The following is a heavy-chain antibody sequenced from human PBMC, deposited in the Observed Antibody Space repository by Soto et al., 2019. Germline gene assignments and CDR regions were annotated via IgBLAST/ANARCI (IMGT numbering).Heavy chain of an antibody. D-gene: IGHD2-21*02. Sequence: QVQLVQSGGEVRKPGASVTVSCKASGYTFTSYGISWVRQAPGQGLEWMGWISGYNGKTNYAQKVQDRVTMTTDTATSTVYLELRSLRFDDTAVYYCAREGDVSYYYYGMDVWGQGTTVTVSS. CDR3: AREGDVSYYYYGMDV. V-gene: IGHV1-18*01. CDR1: GYTFTSYG. CDR2: ISGYNGKT. J-gene: IGHJ6*02.